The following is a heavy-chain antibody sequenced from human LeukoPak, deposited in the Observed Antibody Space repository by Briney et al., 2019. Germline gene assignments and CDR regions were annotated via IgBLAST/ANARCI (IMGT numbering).Heavy chain of an antibody. Sequence: GGSLRLSCAASGFTFSNYYMHWVRQAPGKGPEWVSSITSTSNGAYMYYADSVKGRFTISRDNAKNSLYLQMNSLRAEDTAVYYCARDKVVRGSAFGSGWFDPWGQGTLVIVSS. CDR2: ITSTSNGAYM. V-gene: IGHV3-21*01. J-gene: IGHJ5*02. D-gene: IGHD3-10*01. CDR3: ARDKVVRGSAFGSGWFDP. CDR1: GFTFSNYY.